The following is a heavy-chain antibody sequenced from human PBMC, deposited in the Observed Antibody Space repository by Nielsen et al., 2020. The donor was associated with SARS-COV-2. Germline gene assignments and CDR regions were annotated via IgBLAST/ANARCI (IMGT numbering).Heavy chain of an antibody. V-gene: IGHV4-39*02. Sequence: GSLRLSCNVSGDSVSSSDYYWAFHRQPPGRGLEWVGSIYYSGITYYNPSLKSRVTMSVDTSKNHFSLRLNSVAAADTAVYYCVRLNRRILTPLALASLRFDYWGQGSLVTVSS. CDR3: VRLNRRILTPLALASLRFDY. J-gene: IGHJ4*02. D-gene: IGHD1-14*01. CDR1: GDSVSSSDYY. CDR2: IYYSGIT.